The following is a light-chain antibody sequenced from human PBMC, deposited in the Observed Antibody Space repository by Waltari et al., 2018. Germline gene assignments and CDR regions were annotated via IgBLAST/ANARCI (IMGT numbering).Light chain of an antibody. V-gene: IGLV4-69*01. CDR3: QTGGHGTWV. Sequence: QLVLTQSPSASASLGASVKLTCTLSSGHSTNIIAWHQQQPEKGPRYLMKVNSDGSHSKGDQIPDRFSGSSSGAEHYLTISSLQSDDEADYYCQTGGHGTWVFGGGTKLTVL. CDR2: VNSDGSH. J-gene: IGLJ3*02. CDR1: SGHSTNI.